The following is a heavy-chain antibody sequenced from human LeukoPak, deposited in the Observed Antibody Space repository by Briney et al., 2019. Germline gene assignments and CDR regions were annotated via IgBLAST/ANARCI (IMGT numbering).Heavy chain of an antibody. Sequence: KPSETLSLTCAVYGGSFSGYYWSWIRQPPGKGLEWIGEINHSGSTNYNPSLKSRVTISVDTSKNQFSLKLSSVTAADTAVYYCARHGGSSWYFVDYWGQGTLVTVSS. V-gene: IGHV4-34*01. CDR2: INHSGST. D-gene: IGHD6-13*01. J-gene: IGHJ4*02. CDR1: GGSFSGYY. CDR3: ARHGGSSWYFVDY.